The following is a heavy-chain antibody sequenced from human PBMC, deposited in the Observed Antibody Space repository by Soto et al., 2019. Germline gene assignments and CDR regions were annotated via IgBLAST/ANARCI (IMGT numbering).Heavy chain of an antibody. CDR1: GFTFSNYA. CDR2: VSSDGSSQ. Sequence: QVQLVESGGGVVQPGRSLRLSCAASGFTFSNYALHWVRQAPGKGLEWVAVVSSDGSSQYTAVSVKGRFTISRDNSKYALYLQMNSLRTEASAIYYFAGDAFDSLGQGTLVTVSS. CDR3: AGDAFDS. J-gene: IGHJ4*02. V-gene: IGHV3-30-3*01.